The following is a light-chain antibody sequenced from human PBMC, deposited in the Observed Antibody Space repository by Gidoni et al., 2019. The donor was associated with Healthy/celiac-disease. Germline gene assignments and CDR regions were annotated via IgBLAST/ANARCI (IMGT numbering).Light chain of an antibody. J-gene: IGKJ1*01. CDR3: QQYGSSPRT. Sequence: EIVLTQSPGTLSVSPGERATLSCRASQSVSSSYLAWYQQKPGQAPRLLIYGASSRATGIPDRFGGSGSGTDFTLTISRLEPEDFAVYYCQQYGSSPRTFGQGTKVEIK. CDR1: QSVSSSY. CDR2: GAS. V-gene: IGKV3-20*01.